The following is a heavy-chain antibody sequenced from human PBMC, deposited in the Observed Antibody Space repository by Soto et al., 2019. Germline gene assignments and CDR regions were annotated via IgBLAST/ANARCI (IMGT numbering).Heavy chain of an antibody. Sequence: SQTLSLTCAISGDSVSSNSAAWNWIRQSPSRGLEWLGRTYYRSKWYNDYAVSVKSRITINPDTSKNQFSLQLNSVTPEDTAVYYCAREYSSGWPGYYYYYGMDGWGQGTTVTVSS. CDR2: TYYRSKWYN. D-gene: IGHD6-19*01. V-gene: IGHV6-1*01. J-gene: IGHJ6*02. CDR1: GDSVSSNSAA. CDR3: AREYSSGWPGYYYYYGMDG.